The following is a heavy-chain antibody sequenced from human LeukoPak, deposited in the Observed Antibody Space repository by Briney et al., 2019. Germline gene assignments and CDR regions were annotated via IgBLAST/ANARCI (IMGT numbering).Heavy chain of an antibody. Sequence: PGGSLRLSCAASGLTSSGYWMHWVRHAPGKGLVWVSRINSDGSTTTYADSVKGRFTISRDNAKKTLYLQMNSLRAEDTAVYYCASWTNSSGYFYWGQGTLVTVSS. D-gene: IGHD3-22*01. J-gene: IGHJ4*02. V-gene: IGHV3-74*01. CDR3: ASWTNSSGYFY. CDR1: GLTSSGYW. CDR2: INSDGSTT.